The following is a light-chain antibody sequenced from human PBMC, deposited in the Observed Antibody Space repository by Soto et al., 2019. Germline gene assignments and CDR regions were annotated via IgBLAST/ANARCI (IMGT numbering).Light chain of an antibody. CDR1: QSVSSNY. CDR2: GAS. CDR3: QQYGSSPIT. J-gene: IGKJ5*01. Sequence: ESVLTQSPGILSLSPGERATLSCRASQSVSSNYLAWYQQKPGQAPRLLISGASSRATGIPDRFSGSGSGTDFTLTISRLEPEDSAVYYCQQYGSSPITFGQGTRLEIK. V-gene: IGKV3-20*01.